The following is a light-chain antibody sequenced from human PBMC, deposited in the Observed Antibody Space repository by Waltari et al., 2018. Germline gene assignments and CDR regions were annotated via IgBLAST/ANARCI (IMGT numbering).Light chain of an antibody. CDR3: QQRSNWPPLT. J-gene: IGKJ4*01. Sequence: EAVLTQSPATLSLSPGERATLSCRASQSVSNFLAWYQQKPGQAPRLLIYEASQSATGIPARCSGSGSGTDFTLANNSLEAEDFAVYYCQQRSNWPPLTFGGGTKVEIK. CDR1: QSVSNF. V-gene: IGKV3-11*01. CDR2: EAS.